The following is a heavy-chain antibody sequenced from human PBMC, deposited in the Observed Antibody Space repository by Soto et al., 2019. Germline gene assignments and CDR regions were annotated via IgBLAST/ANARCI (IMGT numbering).Heavy chain of an antibody. Sequence: QVQLQESGPGLVKPSETLSLTCTVSGGSISSYYWSWIRQPPGKGLEWIGYIYYSGSTNYKPSRKSRVTVSVDTSKDQFSLKLSSVTAADTAVYYCARRYGSCFDYWGQGTLVTVSS. CDR1: GGSISSYY. V-gene: IGHV4-59*08. CDR3: ARRYGSCFDY. D-gene: IGHD5-18*01. J-gene: IGHJ4*02. CDR2: IYYSGST.